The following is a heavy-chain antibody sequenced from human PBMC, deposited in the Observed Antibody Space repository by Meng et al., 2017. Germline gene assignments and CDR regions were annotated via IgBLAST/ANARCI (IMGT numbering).Heavy chain of an antibody. Sequence: QGQVVQLGDEVKKPGASVEVSCKSSGYTFTSYGISWVRQAPGQGLEWMGWISAYNGNTNYAQKLQGRVTMTTDTSTSTAYMELRSLRSDDTAVYYCARDLKRDRQLGEGGYWGQGTLVTVSS. CDR2: ISAYNGNT. D-gene: IGHD3-16*01. CDR3: ARDLKRDRQLGEGGY. J-gene: IGHJ4*02. CDR1: GYTFTSYG. V-gene: IGHV1-18*01.